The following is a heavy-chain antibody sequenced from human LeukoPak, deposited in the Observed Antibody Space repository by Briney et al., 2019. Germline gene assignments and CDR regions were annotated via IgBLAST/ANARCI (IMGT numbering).Heavy chain of an antibody. CDR2: ISGSGGST. Sequence: PGGSLRLSCAASGFTFSSYAMSWVRQAPGKGLEWVSAISGSGGSTYYADSVKGRFTISRDNAKNTLYLQMNSLRAEDTAVYYCAGPVYDFWSGSLYGMDVWGQGTTVTVSS. V-gene: IGHV3-23*01. J-gene: IGHJ6*02. CDR1: GFTFSSYA. D-gene: IGHD3-3*01. CDR3: AGPVYDFWSGSLYGMDV.